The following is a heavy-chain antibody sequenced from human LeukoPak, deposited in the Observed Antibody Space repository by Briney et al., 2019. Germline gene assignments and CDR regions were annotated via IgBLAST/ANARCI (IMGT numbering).Heavy chain of an antibody. CDR3: ARGFFGGLIVDDAFDI. CDR1: GGSVSSGSYY. J-gene: IGHJ3*02. CDR2: IYYSGST. D-gene: IGHD3-16*02. Sequence: PSETLSLTRTVSGGSVSSGSYYWSWIRQPPGKGLEWIGYIYYSGSTNYNPSLKSRVTISVDTSKNQFSLKLSSVTAADTAVYYCARGFFGGLIVDDAFDIWGQGTMVTVSS. V-gene: IGHV4-61*01.